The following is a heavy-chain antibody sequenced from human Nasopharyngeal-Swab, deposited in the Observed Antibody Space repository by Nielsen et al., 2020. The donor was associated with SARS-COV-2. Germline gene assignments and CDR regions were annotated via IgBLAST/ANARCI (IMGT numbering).Heavy chain of an antibody. J-gene: IGHJ4*02. CDR3: ARGGGVWLQLSTYFDY. D-gene: IGHD5-24*01. CDR1: GASISSSTYY. Sequence: SETLSLTCTVSGASISSSTYYWSWIRQPPGKGLEWIGYIYYSGSTNYNPSLKSRVTISIDTSKNQFSLKLSSVSAADTAVYYCARGGGVWLQLSTYFDYWGQGTLVTVSS. CDR2: IYYSGST. V-gene: IGHV4-61*01.